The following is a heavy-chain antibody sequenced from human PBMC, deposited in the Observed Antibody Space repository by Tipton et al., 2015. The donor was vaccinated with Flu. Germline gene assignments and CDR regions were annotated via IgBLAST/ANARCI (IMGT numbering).Heavy chain of an antibody. V-gene: IGHV4-4*07. CDR1: GGSISSYY. J-gene: IGHJ4*02. CDR3: ARSHYGSGAYYFDY. D-gene: IGHD3-10*01. Sequence: TLSLTRTVSGGSISSYYWSWIRQPAGKGLEWIGRIYSSGSNNYNPSLKSRVTMSVDTSKNQFSLNLSSVTAADTAVYYCARSHYGSGAYYFDYWGQGTLVTVSS. CDR2: IYSSGSN.